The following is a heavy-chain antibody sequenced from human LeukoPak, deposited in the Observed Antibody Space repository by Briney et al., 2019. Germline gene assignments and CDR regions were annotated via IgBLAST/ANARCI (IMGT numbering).Heavy chain of an antibody. J-gene: IGHJ5*02. CDR1: GFTFSSYS. CDR3: AREVVVAATDWFDP. Sequence: TGGPLRLSCAASGFTFSSYSMNWVRQAPGKGLEWVSYISSSSSTIYYADSVKGRFTISRDNAKNSLYLQMNSLRDEDTAVYYCAREVVVAATDWFDPWGQGTLVTVSS. V-gene: IGHV3-48*02. D-gene: IGHD2-15*01. CDR2: ISSSSSTI.